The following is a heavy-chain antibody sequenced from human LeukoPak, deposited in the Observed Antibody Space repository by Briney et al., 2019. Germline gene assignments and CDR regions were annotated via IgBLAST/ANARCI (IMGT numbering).Heavy chain of an antibody. CDR2: INHSGST. J-gene: IGHJ4*02. D-gene: IGHD3-10*01. V-gene: IGHV4-34*01. CDR3: ARGCHYYGFDY. Sequence: SETLSLTCAVYGGSFSGYYWSWIRQPPGKGLEWIGEINHSGSTNYNPSLKSRVTISVDTSKNQFSLKLSSVTAADTAVYYCARGCHYYGFDYWGQGTLVTVSS. CDR1: GGSFSGYY.